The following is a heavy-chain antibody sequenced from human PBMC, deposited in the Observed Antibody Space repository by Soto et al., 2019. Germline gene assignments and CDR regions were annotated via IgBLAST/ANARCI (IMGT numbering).Heavy chain of an antibody. J-gene: IGHJ5*02. Sequence: SETLSLTCIVSGGSISNYYWSWIRQPPGKGLEWIGYIYYSGSTNYNPSLQSRVTISVDTSKNQFSLKLSSVTAADTAVYYCARLGAYYQSLDPWGPGTLVTVSS. CDR3: ARLGAYYQSLDP. CDR2: IYYSGST. CDR1: GGSISNYY. D-gene: IGHD2-21*01. V-gene: IGHV4-59*08.